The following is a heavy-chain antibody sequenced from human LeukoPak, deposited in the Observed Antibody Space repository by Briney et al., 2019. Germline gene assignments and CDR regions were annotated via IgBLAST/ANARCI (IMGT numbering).Heavy chain of an antibody. CDR3: ARDRNYYDSSGYSDY. V-gene: IGHV1-2*02. D-gene: IGHD3-22*01. CDR1: GYTFTGYY. J-gene: IGHJ4*02. Sequence: ASVKVSCKASGYTFTGYYMHWVRQAPGQGLEWMGWINPNSGGTNYAQKFQGRVTMTRDTSISTAYMELSRLRSDDTAVYYCARDRNYYDSSGYSDYWGQGTLVTASS. CDR2: INPNSGGT.